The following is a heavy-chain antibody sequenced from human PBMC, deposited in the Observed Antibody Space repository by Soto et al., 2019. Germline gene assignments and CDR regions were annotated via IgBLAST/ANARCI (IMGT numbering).Heavy chain of an antibody. Sequence: GGSLRLSCAASVFTFSSVAMAWVRQAPGKGLEWDSGITDTGGNTDYADSVKGRFTISRDNSRNTLYLQMNSLRAEDTAVYYCAKLYWNPRYFDYWGQGTRVTVSS. CDR1: VFTFSSVA. V-gene: IGHV3-23*01. J-gene: IGHJ4*02. CDR2: ITDTGGNT. D-gene: IGHD1-1*01. CDR3: AKLYWNPRYFDY.